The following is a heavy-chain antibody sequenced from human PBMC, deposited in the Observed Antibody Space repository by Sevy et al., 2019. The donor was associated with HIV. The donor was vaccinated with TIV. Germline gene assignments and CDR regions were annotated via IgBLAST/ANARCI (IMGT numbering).Heavy chain of an antibody. CDR1: GYTFTSYG. J-gene: IGHJ3*02. CDR3: ARDRDQLVRGAFDI. V-gene: IGHV1-18*01. Sequence: ASVKVSCKASGYTFTSYGISWVRQAPGQGLEWMGWISAYNGNTNYAQKLQGRVTMTTDTSTSTAYMELRSLRSDDTAVYYCARDRDQLVRGAFDIWGQGTMVTVSS. CDR2: ISAYNGNT. D-gene: IGHD6-6*01.